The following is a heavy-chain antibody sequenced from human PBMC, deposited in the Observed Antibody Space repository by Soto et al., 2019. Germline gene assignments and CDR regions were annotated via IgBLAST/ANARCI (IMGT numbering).Heavy chain of an antibody. Sequence: QMQLRESGPGLVKPSETLSLTCTVSGGSFTSFSHYWGWIRPPPGSGREWIGSVFCTGDTYYNSSLRSQVPLSGNTAKNQFSLSVTFVTAAATAVYYCARQGCTGGNCSRTTCYGGDYDRDGCGKGTTVTVS. V-gene: IGHV4-39*01. D-gene: IGHD2-2*01. CDR2: VFCTGDT. CDR3: ARQGCTGGNCSRTTCYGGDYDRDG. J-gene: IGHJ6*03. CDR1: GGSFTSFSHY.